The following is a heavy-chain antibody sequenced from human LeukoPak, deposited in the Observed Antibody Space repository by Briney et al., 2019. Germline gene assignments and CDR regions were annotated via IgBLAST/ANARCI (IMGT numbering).Heavy chain of an antibody. CDR2: ISYDGSNK. V-gene: IGHV3-30*03. J-gene: IGHJ6*02. CDR3: ARGGGLDV. Sequence: PGGSLRLSCAASGFTFSSYGMHWVRQAPGKGLEWVAVISYDGSNKYYADSVKGRFTISRDNAKNSLYLQMSNLRAEDTAVYFCARGGGLDVWAKGPRSPSP. CDR1: GFTFSSYG. D-gene: IGHD3-16*01.